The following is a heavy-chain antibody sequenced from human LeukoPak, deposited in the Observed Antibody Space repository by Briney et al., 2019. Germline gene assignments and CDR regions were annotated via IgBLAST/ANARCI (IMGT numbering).Heavy chain of an antibody. D-gene: IGHD3-10*01. CDR1: GYTFTSYY. V-gene: IGHV1-46*01. CDR3: ARDSSVEDTAWWFDP. Sequence: ASVKVSCKASGYTFTSYYMHWVRQAPGQGLEGMGIINPSGGSTSYAQKFQGRVTMTRDMSTSTDYMELSSLRSEDTAVYYCARDSSVEDTAWWFDPWGQGTLVTVSS. J-gene: IGHJ5*02. CDR2: INPSGGST.